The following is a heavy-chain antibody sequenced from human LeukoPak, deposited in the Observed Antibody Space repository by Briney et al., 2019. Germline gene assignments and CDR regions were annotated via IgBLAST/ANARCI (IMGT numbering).Heavy chain of an antibody. V-gene: IGHV5-51*04. CDR2: IYPGDSDT. CDR1: GYSFTSYW. CDR3: ATLPALGYCSSTSCYRALDAFDI. Sequence: GESLKIPRKGSGYSFTSYWIGWVRQMPGKGLKWMGIIYPGDSDTRYSPSFQGQVTISADKPISTAYLKWSSLKASGTAMYYCATLPALGYCSSTSCYRALDAFDIWGQGTMVTVSS. J-gene: IGHJ3*02. D-gene: IGHD2-2*02.